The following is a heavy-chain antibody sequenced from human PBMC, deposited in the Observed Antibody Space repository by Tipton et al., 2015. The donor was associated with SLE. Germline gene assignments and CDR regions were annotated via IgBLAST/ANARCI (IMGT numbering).Heavy chain of an antibody. CDR3: ARWGSDSSGGTGYFDY. J-gene: IGHJ4*02. CDR2: IYSSGNT. CDR1: GGSLNSFY. Sequence: TLSLTCNVSGGSLNSFYWSWIRQSPGKGLEWIGYIYSSGNTNYNPSVRSRVSISLDTSKNQFSLKLTSVTAADTAVYYCARWGSDSSGGTGYFDYWGQGTLVTVSS. D-gene: IGHD6-19*01. V-gene: IGHV4-4*08.